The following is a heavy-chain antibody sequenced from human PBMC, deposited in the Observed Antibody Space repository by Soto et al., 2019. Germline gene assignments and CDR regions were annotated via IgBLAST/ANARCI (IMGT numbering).Heavy chain of an antibody. J-gene: IGHJ5*02. CDR2: IYYSGST. CDR1: GGSISSYY. D-gene: IGHD3-10*01. Sequence: PSETLSLTCTVSGGSISSYYWSWIRQPPGKGLEWIGYIYYSGSTNYNPSLKSRVTISVDTSKNQFSLKLSSVTAADTAVYYCASQYYYGSGSPVNWFDPWGQGTLVTVSS. CDR3: ASQYYYGSGSPVNWFDP. V-gene: IGHV4-59*01.